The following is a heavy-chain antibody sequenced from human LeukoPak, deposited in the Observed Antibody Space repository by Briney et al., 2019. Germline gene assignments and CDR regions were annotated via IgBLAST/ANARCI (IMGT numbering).Heavy chain of an antibody. CDR3: AGAVAGDYYYYYMDV. D-gene: IGHD6-19*01. Sequence: SETLSLTCTVSGGSISSYYWSWIRQPPGKGLEWIGYIYYSGSTNYNPSLKSRVTISVDTSKNQFSLKLSSVTAADTAVYYCAGAVAGDYYYYYMDVWGKGTTVTISS. CDR2: IYYSGST. V-gene: IGHV4-59*01. J-gene: IGHJ6*03. CDR1: GGSISSYY.